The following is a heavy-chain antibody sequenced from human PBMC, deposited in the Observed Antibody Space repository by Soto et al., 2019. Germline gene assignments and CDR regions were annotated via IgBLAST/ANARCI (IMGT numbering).Heavy chain of an antibody. J-gene: IGHJ4*02. CDR2: IWYDGSNK. Sequence: QVQLVESGGGVVQPGRSLRLSCAASGFTFSSYGMHWVRQAPGKGLEWVAVIWYDGSNKYYADSVKGRFTISRDNSKNTLYLQMNSLRAEDTAVYYCARAYLAGGYGQGYWGQGTLVTVSS. CDR1: GFTFSSYG. CDR3: ARAYLAGGYGQGY. V-gene: IGHV3-30*19. D-gene: IGHD5-12*01.